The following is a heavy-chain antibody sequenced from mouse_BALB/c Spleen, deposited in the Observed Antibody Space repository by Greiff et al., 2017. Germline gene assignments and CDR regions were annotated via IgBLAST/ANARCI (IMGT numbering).Heavy chain of an antibody. Sequence: EVKLVESGPELVKPGASMKISCKSSGYSFTGYTMNWVKQSHGKNLEWIGLINPYNGGTSYNQKFKGKATLTVDKSSSTAYMELLSLTSEDSAVYYCARRGIWYGNPYAMDYWGQGTSVTVSS. CDR2: INPYNGGT. CDR1: GYSFTGYT. J-gene: IGHJ4*01. D-gene: IGHD2-10*02. CDR3: ARRGIWYGNPYAMDY. V-gene: IGHV1-18*01.